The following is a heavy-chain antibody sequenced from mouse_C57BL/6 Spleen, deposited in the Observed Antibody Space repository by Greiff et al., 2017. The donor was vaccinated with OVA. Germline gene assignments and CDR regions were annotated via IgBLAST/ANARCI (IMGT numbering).Heavy chain of an antibody. J-gene: IGHJ1*03. CDR3: ARVLYYSNGYFDV. CDR2: INYDGSST. V-gene: IGHV5-16*01. CDR1: GFTFSDYY. D-gene: IGHD2-5*01. Sequence: EVQVVESEGGLVQPGRSMKLSCTASGFTFSDYYMAWVRQVPEKGLEWVANINYDGSSTYYLDSLKSRFIISRDNAKNILYLQMSSLKSEDTATYYCARVLYYSNGYFDVWGTGTTVTVSS.